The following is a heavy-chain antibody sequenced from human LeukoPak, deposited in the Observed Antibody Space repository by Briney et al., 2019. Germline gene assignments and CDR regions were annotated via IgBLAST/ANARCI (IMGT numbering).Heavy chain of an antibody. CDR1: GYTFTSYY. Sequence: GASVKVSCKASGYTFTSYYMHWVRQGPGQGLEWMGIINPSGGSTSYAQKFQGRVTMTRDTSTSTVYMELSSLRSEDTAVYYCARSRYCSSTSCHRDAFDIWGQGTMVTVSS. CDR3: ARSRYCSSTSCHRDAFDI. CDR2: INPSGGST. D-gene: IGHD2-2*01. J-gene: IGHJ3*02. V-gene: IGHV1-46*01.